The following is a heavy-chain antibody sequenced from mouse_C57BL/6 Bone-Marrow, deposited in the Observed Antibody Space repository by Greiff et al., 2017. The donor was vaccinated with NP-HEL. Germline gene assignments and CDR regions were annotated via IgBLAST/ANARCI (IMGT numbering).Heavy chain of an antibody. D-gene: IGHD1-1*01. CDR3: ARSPSYYYGSSYYFDY. CDR1: GFSLTSYG. V-gene: IGHV2-2*01. J-gene: IGHJ2*01. Sequence: QVHVKQSGPGLVQPSQSLSITCTVSGFSLTSYGVHWVRQSPGKGLEWLGVIWSGGSTDYNAAFISRLSISKDNSKSQVFFKMNSLQADDTAIYYCARSPSYYYGSSYYFDYWGQGTTLTVSS. CDR2: IWSGGST.